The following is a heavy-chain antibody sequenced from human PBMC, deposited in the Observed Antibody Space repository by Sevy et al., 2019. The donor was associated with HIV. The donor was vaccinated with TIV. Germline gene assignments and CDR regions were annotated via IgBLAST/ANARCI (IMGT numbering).Heavy chain of an antibody. J-gene: IGHJ4*02. D-gene: IGHD3-3*01. CDR3: AKVGSDFWSGYHMGGGFDY. Sequence: GGSLRLSCAASGFTFSSYAMSWVRQAPGKGLEWVSAISGSGGSTYYADSVKGRFTISRDNSKNTLYLQMNSLRAEVTAVYYCAKVGSDFWSGYHMGGGFDYWGQGTLVTVSS. V-gene: IGHV3-23*01. CDR2: ISGSGGST. CDR1: GFTFSSYA.